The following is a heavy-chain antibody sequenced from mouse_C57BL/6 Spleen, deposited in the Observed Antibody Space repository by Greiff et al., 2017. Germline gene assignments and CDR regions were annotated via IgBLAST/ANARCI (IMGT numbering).Heavy chain of an antibody. Sequence: QVQLQQPGAELVRPGTSVKLSCTASGYTFTSYWMHWVQQRPGQGLEWIGVIDPSDSYTNYNQKFKGKATLTVDTSSSTAYMQLSSLTSEDSAVYYCARYYYGSSDEGYAMDYWGQGTSVTVSS. D-gene: IGHD1-1*01. V-gene: IGHV1-59*01. CDR1: GYTFTSYW. CDR2: IDPSDSYT. J-gene: IGHJ4*01. CDR3: ARYYYGSSDEGYAMDY.